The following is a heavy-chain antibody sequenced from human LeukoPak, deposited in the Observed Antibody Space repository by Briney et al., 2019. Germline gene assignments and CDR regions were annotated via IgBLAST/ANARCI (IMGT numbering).Heavy chain of an antibody. CDR1: GYTFTSYG. CDR3: ARDLEGATFDY. J-gene: IGHJ4*02. D-gene: IGHD1-26*01. Sequence: GASVKVSCKASGYTFTSYGISWVRQAPGQGLGWMGWISAYSGNTNYAQKLQGRVTMTTDTSTSTAYMELRSLRSDDTAVYYCARDLEGATFDYRGQGTLVTVSS. CDR2: ISAYSGNT. V-gene: IGHV1-18*01.